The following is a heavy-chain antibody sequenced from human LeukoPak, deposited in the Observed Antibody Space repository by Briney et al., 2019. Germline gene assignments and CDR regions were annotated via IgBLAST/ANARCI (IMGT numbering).Heavy chain of an antibody. J-gene: IGHJ3*02. Sequence: GGSLRLSCAASGFTFSSYSMNWVRQAPGKGLEWVSYISSSTTIYFADSVKGRFTISRENAKNSVYLQMNSLRAGDTAVYYCTTGGAAAGSAFHIWGQGTMVTVSS. CDR1: GFTFSSYS. D-gene: IGHD6-13*01. CDR3: TTGGAAAGSAFHI. CDR2: ISSSTTI. V-gene: IGHV3-48*01.